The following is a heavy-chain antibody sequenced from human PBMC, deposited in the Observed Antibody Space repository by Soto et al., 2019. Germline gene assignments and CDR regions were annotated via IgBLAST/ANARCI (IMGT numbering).Heavy chain of an antibody. J-gene: IGHJ4*02. Sequence: EVQLVESGGGLVQPGEALRLSCAASGFTFTKYWMHWVRLAPGKGPVWVSYISSDGTTTDYADSVKGRFTISRDNANNMLYLQMDRLSVEGTAVYYCAIQDCTNDVCLEAAVTVGGALEYWGQGAQVTVSS. V-gene: IGHV3-74*01. CDR3: AIQDCTNDVCLEAAVTVGGALEY. D-gene: IGHD2-8*01. CDR2: ISSDGTTT. CDR1: GFTFTKYW.